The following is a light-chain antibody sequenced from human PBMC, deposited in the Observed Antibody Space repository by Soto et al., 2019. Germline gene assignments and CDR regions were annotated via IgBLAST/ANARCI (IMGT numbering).Light chain of an antibody. J-gene: IGLJ2*01. CDR1: SSDVGSNNL. V-gene: IGLV2-23*02. CDR3: CSYAGSRTHVV. Sequence: QSALTQPASVSGSPGQSITISCIGTSSDVGSNNLVYWYQQHPGTAPKVLIYEVSERPSGVSNRFSGSKSGNTASLTISGLQAEDEAEYYCCSYAGSRTHVVFGGGTKLTVL. CDR2: EVS.